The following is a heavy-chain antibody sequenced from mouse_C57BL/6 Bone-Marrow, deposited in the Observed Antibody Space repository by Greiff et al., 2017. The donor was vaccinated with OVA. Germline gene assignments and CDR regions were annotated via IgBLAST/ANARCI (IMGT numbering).Heavy chain of an antibody. V-gene: IGHV1-82*01. CDR2: IYPGDGDT. J-gene: IGHJ4*01. CDR1: GYAFSSSW. D-gene: IGHD1-1*01. Sequence: VQLQQSGPELVKPGASVKISCKASGYAFSSSWMNWVKQRPGKGLEWIGRIYPGDGDTNYNGKFKGKATLTADKSSSTAYMQLSSLTSEDSAVYFCAREKDYYGSSNYAMDYWGQGTSVTVSS. CDR3: AREKDYYGSSNYAMDY.